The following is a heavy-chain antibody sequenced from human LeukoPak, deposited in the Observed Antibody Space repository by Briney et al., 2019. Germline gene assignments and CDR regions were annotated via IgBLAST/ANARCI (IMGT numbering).Heavy chain of an antibody. Sequence: GGSLRLSCAASGFTLRSYAMSWVRQAPGKGLEWVSAISGAGGDTYYADSVKGRFAISRDDSKNTLYLQMDSLRADDTAVYYCAGNPPFDYWGQGTLVTVSS. J-gene: IGHJ4*02. D-gene: IGHD2/OR15-2a*01. CDR2: ISGAGGDT. CDR1: GFTLRSYA. CDR3: AGNPPFDY. V-gene: IGHV3-23*01.